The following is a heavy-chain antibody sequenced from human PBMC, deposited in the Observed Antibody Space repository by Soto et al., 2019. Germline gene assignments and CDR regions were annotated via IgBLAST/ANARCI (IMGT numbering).Heavy chain of an antibody. D-gene: IGHD2-2*01. V-gene: IGHV4-4*07. CDR1: GGSISSYY. Sequence: PLETLSLACTVSGGSISSYYWSWIRQPAGKGLEWIGRIYTSGSTNYNPSLKSRVTMSVDTSKNQFSLKLSSVTAADTAVYYCAREARGGYCSSTSCPGGYYGMDVWGQGTTVTVSS. CDR2: IYTSGST. CDR3: AREARGGYCSSTSCPGGYYGMDV. J-gene: IGHJ6*02.